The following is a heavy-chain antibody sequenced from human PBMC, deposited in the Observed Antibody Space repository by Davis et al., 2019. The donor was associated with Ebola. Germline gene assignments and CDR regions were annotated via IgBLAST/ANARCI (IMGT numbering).Heavy chain of an antibody. CDR1: GFTVSSNY. Sequence: GESLKISCAASGFTVSSNYMTWVRQAPVRGLEWVANIKQDGSEKQYVDSVRGRFTISRDNAKNSLYLQMNSLRAEDTAVYYCAIANRGPVADTGDYWGQGTLVTVSS. CDR2: IKQDGSEK. D-gene: IGHD6-19*01. J-gene: IGHJ4*02. CDR3: AIANRGPVADTGDY. V-gene: IGHV3-7*03.